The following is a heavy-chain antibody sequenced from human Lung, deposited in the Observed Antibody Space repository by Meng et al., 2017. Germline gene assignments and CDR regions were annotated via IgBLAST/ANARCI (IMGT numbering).Heavy chain of an antibody. CDR2: LGAHDGDT. Sequence: QVQPVQSGPEVKKPGASVKVSCKASDYTFTGYGVSWVRQAPGQGLEWMAWLGAHDGDTSHAPKFQGRVTVGADRPTATAYMELRSLRSDDTAVYYCARGTPGRSYSDYWGQGTLVTVSS. CDR1: DYTFTGYG. CDR3: ARGTPGRSYSDY. D-gene: IGHD3-10*01. V-gene: IGHV1-18*01. J-gene: IGHJ4*02.